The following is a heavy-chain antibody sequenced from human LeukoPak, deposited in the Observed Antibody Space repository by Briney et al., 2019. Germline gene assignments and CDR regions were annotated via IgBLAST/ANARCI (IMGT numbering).Heavy chain of an antibody. CDR3: ARQSRGWAKFDP. J-gene: IGHJ5*02. Sequence: SETLSLTCTVSGGSISGYYWSWIRQPPGKGLEWIGYIYYSGSTNYNPSLKSRVTISVDTSKNQFSLKLSSVTAADTAVYYCARQSRGWAKFDPWGQGTLVTVSS. CDR1: GGSISGYY. V-gene: IGHV4-59*08. D-gene: IGHD6-19*01. CDR2: IYYSGST.